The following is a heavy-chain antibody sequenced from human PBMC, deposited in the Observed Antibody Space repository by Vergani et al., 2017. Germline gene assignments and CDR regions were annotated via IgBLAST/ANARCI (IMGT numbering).Heavy chain of an antibody. CDR3: ASALKTLLLWFGGGAFDI. D-gene: IGHD3-10*01. J-gene: IGHJ3*02. CDR2: ISYDGSNK. CDR1: GFTFSSYA. Sequence: QVQLVESGGGVVQPGRSLRLSCAASGFTFSSYAMHWVRQAPGKGLEWVAVISYDGSNKYYADSVKGRFTISRDNSKNTLYLQMNSLRAEDTAVYYCASALKTLLLWFGGGAFDIWGQGTMVTVSS. V-gene: IGHV3-30-3*01.